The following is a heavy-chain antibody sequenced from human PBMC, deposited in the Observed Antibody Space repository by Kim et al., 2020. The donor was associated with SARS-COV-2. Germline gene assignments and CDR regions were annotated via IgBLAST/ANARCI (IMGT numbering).Heavy chain of an antibody. Sequence: KFQGRVTITADESTSTAYLELSSLRSEDTAVYYCARPLFAYDSSGYLDYWGQGTLVTVSS. J-gene: IGHJ4*02. CDR3: ARPLFAYDSSGYLDY. D-gene: IGHD3-22*01. V-gene: IGHV1-69*01.